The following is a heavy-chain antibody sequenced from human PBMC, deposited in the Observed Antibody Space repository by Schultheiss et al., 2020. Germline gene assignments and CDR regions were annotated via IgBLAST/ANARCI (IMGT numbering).Heavy chain of an antibody. J-gene: IGHJ4*02. CDR2: VYSGGST. CDR1: EFTFSSYS. V-gene: IGHV3-66*01. CDR3: ARVGSNDYGDFDY. Sequence: GGSLRLSCAASEFTFSSYSMNWVRQAPGKGLEWVSVVYSGGSTNYADSVKGRFTISRDNSKNTLHLQMDSLRAEDTAVYYCARVGSNDYGDFDYWGQGTLVTVSS. D-gene: IGHD4-17*01.